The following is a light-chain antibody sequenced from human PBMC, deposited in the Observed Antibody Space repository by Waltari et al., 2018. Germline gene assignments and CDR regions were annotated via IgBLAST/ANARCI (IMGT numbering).Light chain of an antibody. CDR2: WAS. J-gene: IGKJ1*01. CDR3: QQYYSTPWT. CDR1: RRVLYSSNNKKY. V-gene: IGKV4-1*01. Sequence: DIVMTQSPDSLAVSLGERATINCRSSRRVLYSSNNKKYITWYQQKPGQPPKLLIYWASTRESGVPDRFSGSGSGTEFTLTISSLQAEDVAVYYCQQYYSTPWTFGQGTKVEIK.